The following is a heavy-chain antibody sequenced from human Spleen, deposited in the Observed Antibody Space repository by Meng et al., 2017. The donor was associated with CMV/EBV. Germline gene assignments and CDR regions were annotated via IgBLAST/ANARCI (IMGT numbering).Heavy chain of an antibody. J-gene: IGHJ4*02. CDR3: AKDCSSTSCYFDY. CDR1: GFTFNIYG. Sequence: GESLKISCAASGFTFNIYGMHWVRQAPGKGLEWVAFIQYDGNNKYYADSVKGRFTISRDTSKNTVYLQMNSLRAEDTAIYYCAKDCSSTSCYFDYWGQGTLVTVSS. D-gene: IGHD2-2*01. CDR2: IQYDGNNK. V-gene: IGHV3-30*02.